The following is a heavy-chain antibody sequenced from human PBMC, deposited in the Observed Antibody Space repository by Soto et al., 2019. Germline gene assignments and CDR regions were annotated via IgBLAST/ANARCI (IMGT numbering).Heavy chain of an antibody. CDR2: IYPGDSDT. CDR3: ARLIVGAEIPDTIDY. J-gene: IGHJ4*02. Sequence: GESLKISCKGSGYSFTSYWIGWVRQMPGKGLEWMGIIYPGDSDTRYSPSFQGQVTISADKSISTAYLQWSSLKASDTAMYYCARLIVGAEIPDTIDYWGQGTLVTVSS. D-gene: IGHD1-26*01. V-gene: IGHV5-51*01. CDR1: GYSFTSYW.